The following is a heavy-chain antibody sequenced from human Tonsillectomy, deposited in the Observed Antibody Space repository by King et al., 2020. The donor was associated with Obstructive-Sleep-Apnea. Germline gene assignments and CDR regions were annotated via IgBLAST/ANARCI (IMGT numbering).Heavy chain of an antibody. Sequence: QLQESGPGLVKPSETLSLTCTVSGGSISSYYWSWIRQPPGKGLEWIGYIYYSGSTNYNPSLKSRVTISVDTSKNQFSLKLSSVTAADTAVYYCARGRGGSYSTSPLFDYWGQGTLVTVSS. V-gene: IGHV4-59*01. CDR2: IYYSGST. CDR3: ARGRGGSYSTSPLFDY. D-gene: IGHD1-26*01. J-gene: IGHJ4*02. CDR1: GGSISSYY.